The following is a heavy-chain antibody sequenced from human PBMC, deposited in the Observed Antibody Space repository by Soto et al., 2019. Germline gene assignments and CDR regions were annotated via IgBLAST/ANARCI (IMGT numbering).Heavy chain of an antibody. V-gene: IGHV3-9*01. CDR2: ISWNSGSI. CDR1: GFTFDDYA. D-gene: IGHD6-19*01. CDR3: AKDISLIAVASMDV. Sequence: GGSLRLSCAASGFTFDDYAMHWVRQAPGKGLEWVSGISWNSGSIGYADSVKGRFTISRDNAKNSLYLQMNSLRAEDTALYYCAKDISLIAVASMDVWGKGTTVTVSS. J-gene: IGHJ6*04.